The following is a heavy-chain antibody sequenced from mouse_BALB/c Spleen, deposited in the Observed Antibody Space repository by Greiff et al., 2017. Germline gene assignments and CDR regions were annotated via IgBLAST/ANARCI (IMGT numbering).Heavy chain of an antibody. CDR1: GYTFTSYW. V-gene: IGHV1-7*01. D-gene: IGHD2-2*01. Sequence: VQLQESGAELAKPGASVKMSCKASGYTFTSYWMHWVKQRPGQGLEWIGYINPSTGYTEYNQKFKDKATLTADKSSSTAYIQLSSLTSEDSAVYYCARYRYGYLYAMDYWGQGTSVTVSS. J-gene: IGHJ4*01. CDR3: ARYRYGYLYAMDY. CDR2: INPSTGYT.